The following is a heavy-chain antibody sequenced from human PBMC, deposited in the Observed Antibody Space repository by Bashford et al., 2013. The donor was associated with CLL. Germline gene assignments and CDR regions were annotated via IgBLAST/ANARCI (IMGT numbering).Heavy chain of an antibody. J-gene: IGHJ2*01. Sequence: SETLSLTCTVSGGAINSDRSYWGWIRQPPGKGLEWIGSIYYAGNTHYNASLKSRLTISVDTSKRQFSLKLSSVTAADTAIYYCARRLSLGKYWYLDLWGRGTLVTVSS. D-gene: IGHD7-27*01. V-gene: IGHV4-39*07. CDR2: IYYAGNT. CDR3: ARRLSLGKYWYLDL. CDR1: GGAINSDRSY.